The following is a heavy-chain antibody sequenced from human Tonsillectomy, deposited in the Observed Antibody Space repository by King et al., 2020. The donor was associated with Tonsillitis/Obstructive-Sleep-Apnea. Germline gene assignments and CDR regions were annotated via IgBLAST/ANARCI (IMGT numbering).Heavy chain of an antibody. J-gene: IGHJ4*02. D-gene: IGHD3-3*01. CDR2: IYYSGST. CDR1: GGSISSSSYY. CDR3: ASPYYDFWSGYYGFDY. V-gene: IGHV4-39*01. Sequence: QLQESGPGLVKPSETLSLTCTVSGGSISSSSYYWGWIRQPPGKGLEWIGSIYYSGSTYYNPSLKSRVTISVDTSKNQFSLKLSSVTAADPAVYYCASPYYDFWSGYYGFDYWGQGTLVTVSS.